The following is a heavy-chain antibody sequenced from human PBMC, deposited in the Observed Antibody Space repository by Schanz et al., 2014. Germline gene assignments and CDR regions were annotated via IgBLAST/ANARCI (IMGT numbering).Heavy chain of an antibody. CDR3: AKLSSSGRLAGYFDY. D-gene: IGHD6-19*01. CDR2: ISGSGGST. CDR1: GFTFSTYA. J-gene: IGHJ4*02. V-gene: IGHV3-23*01. Sequence: EVQLLDSGGGLVQPGGSLRLSCAASGFTFSTYAMSWVRQAPGKGLEWVSAISGSGGSTYYADSVKGRFTISRDNAKKTLSLQMISLRAEDTAIYYCAKLSSSGRLAGYFDYWGQGALVTVSS.